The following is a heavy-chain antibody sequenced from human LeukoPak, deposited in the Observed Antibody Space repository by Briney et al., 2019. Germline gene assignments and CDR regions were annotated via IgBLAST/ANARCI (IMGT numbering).Heavy chain of an antibody. CDR2: INHSGST. CDR1: GGSFSGYY. J-gene: IGHJ4*02. D-gene: IGHD1-26*01. CDR3: ARLPTRGLVGASDY. V-gene: IGHV4-34*01. Sequence: SETLSLTCAVYGGSFSGYYWSWIRQPPGKGLEWIGEINHSGSTNYNPSLKSRVTISVDTSKNQFSLKLSSVTAADTAVYYCARLPTRGLVGASDYWGQGTLVTVSS.